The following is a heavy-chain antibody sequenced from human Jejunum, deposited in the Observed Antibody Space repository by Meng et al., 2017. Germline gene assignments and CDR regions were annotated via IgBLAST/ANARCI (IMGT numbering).Heavy chain of an antibody. CDR2: TYYRSKWDN. Sequence: QLQQYVPGLVKPAQTPSRHSARSRSSVSSHIVPWKWIRQSPSKGLECLGRTYYRSKWDNDYAVSVKSRITISSATSKHHFSLQLNSVTTADTAVYYCARVRGGVFENWGQGTLVTVSS. V-gene: IGHV6-1*02. J-gene: IGHJ4*02. CDR3: ARVRGGVFEN. D-gene: IGHD3-10*01. CDR1: RSSVSSHIVP.